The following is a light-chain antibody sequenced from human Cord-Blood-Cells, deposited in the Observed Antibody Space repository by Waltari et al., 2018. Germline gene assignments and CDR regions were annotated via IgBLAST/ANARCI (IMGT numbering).Light chain of an antibody. CDR2: DAS. CDR3: RQRSNWPWT. Sequence: EIVLTQSPATLSLSPGERATLSCRASQRVSSYLAWYQQKPGQAPRLLIYDASNRATGIPARFSGSGSGTDFTLTISSLEPEDFAVYYCRQRSNWPWTFGQGTKVEIK. V-gene: IGKV3-11*01. J-gene: IGKJ1*01. CDR1: QRVSSY.